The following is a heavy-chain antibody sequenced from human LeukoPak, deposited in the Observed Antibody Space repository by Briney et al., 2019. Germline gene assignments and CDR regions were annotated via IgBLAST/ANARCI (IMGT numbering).Heavy chain of an antibody. V-gene: IGHV4-59*08. J-gene: IGHJ6*02. D-gene: IGHD3-10*01. CDR1: GGSISSYY. CDR2: IYYNGST. Sequence: SETLSLTCTVSGGSISSYYWSWIRQPLGKGLEWIGYIYYNGSTNYNPSLKSRVAISVDTSKNQFSLKLSSVTAADTAVYYCATQGGYYGSGTPGGMDVWGQGTTVTVSS. CDR3: ATQGGYYGSGTPGGMDV.